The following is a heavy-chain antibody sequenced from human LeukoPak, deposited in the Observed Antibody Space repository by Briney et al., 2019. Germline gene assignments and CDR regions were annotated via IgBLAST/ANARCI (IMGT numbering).Heavy chain of an antibody. Sequence: ASVKVSCKASGYTFTSYAMNWVRQAPGQGLEWMGWINTNTGNPTYAQGFTGRFVFSLDTSVSTAYLQISSLKAEDTAVYYCARGYCSGGSCYYAYWGQGTLVTVSS. V-gene: IGHV7-4-1*02. CDR2: INTNTGNP. D-gene: IGHD2-15*01. CDR1: GYTFTSYA. CDR3: ARGYCSGGSCYYAY. J-gene: IGHJ4*02.